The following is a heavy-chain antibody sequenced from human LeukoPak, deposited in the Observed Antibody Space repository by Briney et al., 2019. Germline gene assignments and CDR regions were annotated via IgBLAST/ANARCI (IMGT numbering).Heavy chain of an antibody. V-gene: IGHV3-21*01. CDR2: ITSRSSNI. CDR3: ARVAAAHYSNGAFDI. D-gene: IGHD6-25*01. Sequence: GGSLRLSCAASGFTFSVYSMNWVRQAPGKGLEWVSSITSRSSNIYYADSVKGRFTIFRDNAKNSLYLQMNSLRAEDTAVYYCARVAAAHYSNGAFDIWGHGTMVTVSS. CDR1: GFTFSVYS. J-gene: IGHJ3*02.